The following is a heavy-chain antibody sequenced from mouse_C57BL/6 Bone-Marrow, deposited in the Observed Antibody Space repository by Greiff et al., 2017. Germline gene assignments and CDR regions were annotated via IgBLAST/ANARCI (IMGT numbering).Heavy chain of an antibody. Sequence: QVQLQQPGAELVKPGASVKLSCKASGYTFTSYWMQWVKQRPGQGLEWIGEIDPSDSYTNYNQKFKGKATLTVDTSSSTAYMQLSILTSEYSAVYYCARDDGYYSFDYWGQGTTLTVSS. CDR3: ARDDGYYSFDY. CDR2: IDPSDSYT. V-gene: IGHV1-50*01. CDR1: GYTFTSYW. D-gene: IGHD2-3*01. J-gene: IGHJ2*01.